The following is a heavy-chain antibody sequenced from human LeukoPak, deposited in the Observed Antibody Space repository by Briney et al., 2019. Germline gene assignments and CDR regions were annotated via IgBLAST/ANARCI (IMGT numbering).Heavy chain of an antibody. CDR2: ISCSGSTI. CDR1: GFSFSSYE. CDR3: VRERQDTMVHSGAFDS. V-gene: IGHV3-48*03. Sequence: PGGSLSLSCAASGFSFSSYEWNWVRQPPGKGLEWVGYISCSGSTIYYPDSEKGRFTISRDNARNSLDPQMNGARAEDTAVYCCVRERQDTMVHSGAFDSWGQGTTVTVSA. D-gene: IGHD3-10*01. J-gene: IGHJ3*02.